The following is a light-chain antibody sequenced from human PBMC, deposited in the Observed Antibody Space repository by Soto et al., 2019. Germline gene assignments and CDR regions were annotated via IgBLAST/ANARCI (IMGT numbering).Light chain of an antibody. CDR2: DIF. V-gene: IGKV3D-15*01. J-gene: IGKJ4*01. Sequence: IVLAQSPCTLSLSPGQRATLSCRASQSVSRDYVAWCQHKPGQAPRLVIYDIFTRATGVPTRISGSGSGTEFTLTISSLQSEDFAVYYCQQYNSWPLTFGGGGKV. CDR1: QSVSRD. CDR3: QQYNSWPLT.